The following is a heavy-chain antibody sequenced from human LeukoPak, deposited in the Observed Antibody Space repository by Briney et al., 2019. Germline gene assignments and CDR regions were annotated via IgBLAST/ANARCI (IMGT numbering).Heavy chain of an antibody. V-gene: IGHV4-31*03. Sequence: SRTLSLTCTVSGGSISSGGYYWSWIRQHPGKGLEWIGYIYYSGSTYYNPSLKSRVTISVDTSKNQFSLKLSSVTAADTAVYYCARGDGSGSYYMYYYYGMDVWGQGTTVTVSS. CDR1: GGSISSGGYY. D-gene: IGHD3-10*01. CDR2: IYYSGST. CDR3: ARGDGSGSYYMYYYYGMDV. J-gene: IGHJ6*02.